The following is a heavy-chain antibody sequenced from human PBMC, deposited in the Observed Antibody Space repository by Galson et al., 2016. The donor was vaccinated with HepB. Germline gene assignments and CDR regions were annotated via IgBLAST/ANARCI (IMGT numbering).Heavy chain of an antibody. V-gene: IGHV4-61*10. CDR3: ARSYGGYAFDI. J-gene: IGHJ3*02. Sequence: SETLSLTCTVSGGSISSGGYYWAWIRRPAGKGLEWIGHIHFSGHTNYSPSLKSRVTISLDTSKGQFSLKVTSVTAADSAVYYCARSYGGYAFDIWGQGTMVTVSS. CDR2: IHFSGHT. CDR1: GGSISSGGYY. D-gene: IGHD4-23*01.